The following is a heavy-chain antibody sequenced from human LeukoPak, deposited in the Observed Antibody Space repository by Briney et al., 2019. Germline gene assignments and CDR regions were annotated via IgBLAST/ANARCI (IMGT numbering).Heavy chain of an antibody. CDR2: INHSGST. CDR3: ARGRYYYDSSGYYSAYYYYYMDV. CDR1: GGSISSYY. J-gene: IGHJ6*03. D-gene: IGHD3-22*01. V-gene: IGHV4-34*01. Sequence: SETLSLTCTVSGGSISSYYWSWIRQPPGKGLEWIGEINHSGSTNYNPSLKSRVTISVDTSKNQFSLKLSSVTAADTAVYYCARGRYYYDSSGYYSAYYYYYMDVWGKGTTVTVSS.